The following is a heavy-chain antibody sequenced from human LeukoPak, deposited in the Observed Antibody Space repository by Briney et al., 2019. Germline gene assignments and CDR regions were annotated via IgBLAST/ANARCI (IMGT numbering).Heavy chain of an antibody. D-gene: IGHD3-22*01. Sequence: PGGSLRLSCAASGFTFRSYGMHWVRQAPGKGLEWVAVIWYDGSNKYHPDSVKGRFTISRDNSKHTLYLQMNSLRAEDKAVYYLARDDRGLNWFDPWGQGSLVTVSS. V-gene: IGHV3-33*01. CDR3: ARDDRGLNWFDP. J-gene: IGHJ5*02. CDR1: GFTFRSYG. CDR2: IWYDGSNK.